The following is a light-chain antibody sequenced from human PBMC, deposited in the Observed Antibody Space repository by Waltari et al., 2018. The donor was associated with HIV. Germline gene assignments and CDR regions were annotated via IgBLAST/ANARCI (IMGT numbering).Light chain of an antibody. CDR2: EVT. Sequence: QSALTQPASVSGSPGQSITISCPGTTGDVGAYNLVSWYQQNPGTAPKLMIFEVTKRPSGVSDRFSGSRSVNTASRTISALQAEDEGDYHFCSYTGTGVVFGGGTKLTVL. CDR1: TGDVGAYNL. V-gene: IGLV2-23*02. J-gene: IGLJ2*01. CDR3: CSYTGTGVV.